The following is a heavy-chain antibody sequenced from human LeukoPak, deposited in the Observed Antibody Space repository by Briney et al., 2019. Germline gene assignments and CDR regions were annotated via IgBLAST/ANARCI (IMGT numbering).Heavy chain of an antibody. CDR1: GGSMSSYY. D-gene: IGHD6-13*01. CDR2: IYYSGSS. J-gene: IGHJ5*02. CDR3: ARKYSSTWYDWFDP. V-gene: IGHV4-59*08. Sequence: SETLSLTCTVSGGSMSSYYWNWIRQPPGKGLEWIGDIYYSGSSNYNPSLKSRVTISADTSKNQFSLNLTSVTAADTAVYYCARKYSSTWYDWFDPWGPGTLVIVSS.